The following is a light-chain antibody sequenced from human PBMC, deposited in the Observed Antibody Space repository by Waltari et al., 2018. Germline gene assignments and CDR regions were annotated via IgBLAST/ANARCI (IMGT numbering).Light chain of an antibody. CDR1: QGVTTY. CDR2: AAS. Sequence: IQLTQSPSSLSASVGDRVTITCRASQGVTTYLAWYQQKPGKAPNLLISAASTLQSGVPSRFSGSGSGTDFTLTISSLQPEDFATYYCQHLHGYPITFGGANKLEIK. V-gene: IGKV1-9*01. CDR3: QHLHGYPIT. J-gene: IGKJ4*01.